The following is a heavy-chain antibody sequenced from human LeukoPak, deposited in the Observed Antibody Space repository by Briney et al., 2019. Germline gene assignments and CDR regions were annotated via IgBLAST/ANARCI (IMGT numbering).Heavy chain of an antibody. CDR3: ARDESATGPYYYGMDV. CDR2: IYYSGST. CDR1: GGSVSNGIYY. Sequence: SETLSLTCTVSGGSVSNGIYYCSWIRQPPGKGLEWIGYIYYSGSTNYNPSLKSRVAISLDTSKNQFSLKLSSVTAADTAVYYCARDESATGPYYYGMDVWGQGTTVTVSS. D-gene: IGHD6-13*01. V-gene: IGHV4-61*01. J-gene: IGHJ6*02.